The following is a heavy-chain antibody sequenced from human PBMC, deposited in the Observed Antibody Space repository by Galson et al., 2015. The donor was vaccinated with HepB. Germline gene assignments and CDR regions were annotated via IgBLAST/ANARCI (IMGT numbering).Heavy chain of an antibody. D-gene: IGHD2-2*01. CDR1: GYSFTSYW. CDR3: ARHGCSSTSCYYVDY. Sequence: QSGAEVKKPGESLKISCKGSGYSFTSYWIGWVRQMPGKGLEWMGIIYPGDSDTRYSPSFQGQVTISADKSISTAYLQWSSLKASDTAMYYCARHGCSSTSCYYVDYWGQGTLVTVSS. J-gene: IGHJ4*02. CDR2: IYPGDSDT. V-gene: IGHV5-51*01.